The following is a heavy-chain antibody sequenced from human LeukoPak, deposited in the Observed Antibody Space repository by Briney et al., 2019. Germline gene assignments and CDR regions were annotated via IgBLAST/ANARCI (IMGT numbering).Heavy chain of an antibody. D-gene: IGHD2-21*02. J-gene: IGHJ4*02. V-gene: IGHV3-21*01. CDR2: ISSSSSYI. CDR1: GFTFSSYS. Sequence: NPGGSLRLSCAASGFTFSSYSMNWVRQAPGKGLEWVSSISSSSSYIYYADSVKGRFTISRDNAKNSLYLQMNSLRAEDTAVYYCARKREAYCGGDCYWAPDYWGQGTLVTVSS. CDR3: ARKREAYCGGDCYWAPDY.